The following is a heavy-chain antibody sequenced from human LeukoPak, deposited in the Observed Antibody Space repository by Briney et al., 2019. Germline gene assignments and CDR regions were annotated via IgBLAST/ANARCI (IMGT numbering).Heavy chain of an antibody. Sequence: PGGSLRLSCAASGFTFSSYGMHWVRQAPGKGLEWVAVLSYDGSNKYYADSVKGRFTISRDNSKNTLYLQMNSLRAEDTAVYYCAKDCCSSPEWELKWFDPWGQGTLVTVSS. CDR3: AKDCCSSPEWELKWFDP. CDR1: GFTFSSYG. V-gene: IGHV3-30*18. CDR2: LSYDGSNK. J-gene: IGHJ5*02. D-gene: IGHD1-26*01.